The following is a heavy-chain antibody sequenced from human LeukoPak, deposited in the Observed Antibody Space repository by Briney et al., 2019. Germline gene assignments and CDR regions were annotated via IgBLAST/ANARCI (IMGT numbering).Heavy chain of an antibody. CDR2: IWYDGSNK. D-gene: IGHD3-9*01. CDR1: GFTFSSYG. CDR3: ARTYYDILTGYYNEFDY. Sequence: PGGSLRLSCAASGFTFSSYGMHWVRQAPGKGLEWVAVIWYDGSNKYYADSVKGRFTISRDNSKNTLYLQMNGLRAEDTAVYYCARTYYDILTGYYNEFDYWGQGTLVTVSS. J-gene: IGHJ4*02. V-gene: IGHV3-33*01.